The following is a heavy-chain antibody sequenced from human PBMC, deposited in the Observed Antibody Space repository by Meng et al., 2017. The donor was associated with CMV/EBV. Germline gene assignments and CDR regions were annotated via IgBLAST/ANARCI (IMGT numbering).Heavy chain of an antibody. D-gene: IGHD6-19*01. J-gene: IGHJ4*02. CDR3: ARDSAVAGVVDY. Sequence: QLQRQGSGPGLVKPSEARSLTCTVSGGSISSSSYYWGWIRQPPGKGLEWIGSIYYSGSTYYNPSLKSRVTISVDTSKNQFSLKLSSVTAADTAVYYCARDSAVAGVVDYWGQGTLVTVSS. CDR2: IYYSGST. V-gene: IGHV4-39*07. CDR1: GGSISSSSYY.